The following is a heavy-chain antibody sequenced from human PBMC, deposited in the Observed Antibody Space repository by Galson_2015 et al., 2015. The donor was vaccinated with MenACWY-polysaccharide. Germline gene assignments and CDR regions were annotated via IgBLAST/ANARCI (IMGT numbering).Heavy chain of an antibody. CDR1: GGSFSGYY. D-gene: IGHD3-3*02. CDR3: ARSAFYYYYMDV. Sequence: ETLSLTCAVYGGSFSGYYWSWIRQPPGKGLEWIGEINHSGSTNYNPSLKSRVTISVDTSKNQFSLKLSSVTAADTAVYYCARSAFYYYYMDVWGKGTTVTVSS. V-gene: IGHV4-34*01. J-gene: IGHJ6*03. CDR2: INHSGST.